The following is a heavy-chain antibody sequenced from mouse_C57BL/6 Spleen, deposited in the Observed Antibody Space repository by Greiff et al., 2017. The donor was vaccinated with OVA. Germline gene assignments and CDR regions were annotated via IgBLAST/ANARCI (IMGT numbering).Heavy chain of an antibody. Sequence: EVKVEESGGGLVQPGGSMKLSCVASGFTFSNYWMNWVRQSPEKGLEWVAQIRLKSDNYATHYAESVKGRFTISRDDSKSSVYLQMNNLRAEDTGIYYCTRLHGGFAYWGQGTLVTVSA. CDR2: IRLKSDNYAT. J-gene: IGHJ3*01. V-gene: IGHV6-3*01. D-gene: IGHD1-2*01. CDR1: GFTFSNYW. CDR3: TRLHGGFAY.